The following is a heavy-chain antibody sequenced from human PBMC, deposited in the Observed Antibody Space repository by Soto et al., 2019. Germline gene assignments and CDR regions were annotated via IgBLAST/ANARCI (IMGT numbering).Heavy chain of an antibody. Sequence: QVQLQESGPGLVKPSETLSLTCTVSGGSISSYYWSWIRQPPGKGLEWIGYVDYSGSTNYNPSLKSRVTISVDTSKKQFSLRLSSVTAADTAVYYCARDGAVGSGGYYYGMDVWGQGTTVAVSS. CDR2: VDYSGST. CDR1: GGSISSYY. V-gene: IGHV4-59*01. D-gene: IGHD1-26*01. J-gene: IGHJ6*02. CDR3: ARDGAVGSGGYYYGMDV.